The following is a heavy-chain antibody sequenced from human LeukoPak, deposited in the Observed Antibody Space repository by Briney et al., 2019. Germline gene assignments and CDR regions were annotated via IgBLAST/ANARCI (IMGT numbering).Heavy chain of an antibody. J-gene: IGHJ4*02. V-gene: IGHV3-7*01. D-gene: IGHD4/OR15-4a*01. CDR1: GFTSRSYW. CDR2: IKQDGSEK. Sequence: GGSLRLSCAASGFTSRSYWMSWVRQAPGKGLEWVANIKQDGSEKYYVDSVKGRFTISRDNAKNSLYLQMNSLRAEDTAVYYCARDRVLSGYWGQGTLVTVSS. CDR3: ARDRVLSGY.